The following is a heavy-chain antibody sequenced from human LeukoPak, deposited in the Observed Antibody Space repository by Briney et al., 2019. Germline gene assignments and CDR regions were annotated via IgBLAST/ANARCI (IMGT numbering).Heavy chain of an antibody. J-gene: IGHJ4*02. Sequence: PGRSLRLSCTASGFTFGDYAMSWVRQAPGKGLEWVGFIRSKAYGGTTEYAASVKGRFTISRDDSKSIAYLQMNSLKTEDTAVYYCTRGGRSYDFTYYFDYWGQGTLVTVSS. CDR2: IRSKAYGGTT. V-gene: IGHV3-49*04. CDR3: TRGGRSYDFTYYFDY. D-gene: IGHD3-3*01. CDR1: GFTFGDYA.